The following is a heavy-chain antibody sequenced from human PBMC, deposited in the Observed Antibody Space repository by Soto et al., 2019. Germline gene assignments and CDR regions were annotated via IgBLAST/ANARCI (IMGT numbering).Heavy chain of an antibody. V-gene: IGHV4-34*01. J-gene: IGHJ6*02. Sequence: SETLSLTCAVYGGSFSGYYWSWIRQPPGKGLEWIGEINHSGSTNYNPSLKSRVTISVDTSKNQFSLKLSSVTAADTAVYYCARGGKARVVPAAMLIHYYYGMDVWGQGTTVTVSS. CDR1: GGSFSGYY. D-gene: IGHD2-2*01. CDR3: ARGGKARVVPAAMLIHYYYGMDV. CDR2: INHSGST.